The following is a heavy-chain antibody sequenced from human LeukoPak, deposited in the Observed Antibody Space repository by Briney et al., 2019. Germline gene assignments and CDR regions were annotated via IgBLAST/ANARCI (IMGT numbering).Heavy chain of an antibody. CDR3: ARGREAATHFQYMGV. V-gene: IGHV3-72*01. CDR2: SRNKANSYST. Sequence: GGSLRLSCAASGFSFSDYYMDWVRQAPGKGLEWVGRSRNKANSYSTEYVASVKGRFTISRDDSENAVYLQMNSLKTEDTAVYYCARGREAATHFQYMGVWGKGTTVTVSS. J-gene: IGHJ6*03. D-gene: IGHD2-15*01. CDR1: GFSFSDYY.